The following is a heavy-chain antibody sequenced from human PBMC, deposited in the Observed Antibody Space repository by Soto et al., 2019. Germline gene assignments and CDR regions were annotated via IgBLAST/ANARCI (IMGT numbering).Heavy chain of an antibody. V-gene: IGHV4-59*08. Sequence: SETLSLTCIVSGGSMNSYYWSWIRQPPGKGLEWIGYISYSGTTHYNPSLKSRVTMSVDTSKNQFSLKLSSVTAADTAVYYCARGPTMIVVAYDCWGHGTLVTVSS. CDR2: ISYSGTT. D-gene: IGHD3-22*01. CDR1: GGSMNSYY. J-gene: IGHJ4*01. CDR3: ARGPTMIVVAYDC.